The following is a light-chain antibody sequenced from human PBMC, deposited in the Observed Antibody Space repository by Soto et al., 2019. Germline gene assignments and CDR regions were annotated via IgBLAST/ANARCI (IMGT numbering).Light chain of an antibody. CDR1: SSDVGGYNY. CDR2: EVS. J-gene: IGLJ1*01. CDR3: NSYTSKSTGV. V-gene: IGLV2-14*01. Sequence: QSALTQPASVSGSPGQSITISCTGTSSDVGGYNYVSWYQHHPGKAPKLIIYEVSNRPSGVSNRFSGSKSGNTASLTTSGLQAEDEADYYCNSYTSKSTGVFGTGTKLTVL.